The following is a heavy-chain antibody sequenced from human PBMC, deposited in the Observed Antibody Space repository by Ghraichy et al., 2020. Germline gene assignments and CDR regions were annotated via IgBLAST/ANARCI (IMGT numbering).Heavy chain of an antibody. CDR2: INPNSGGT. V-gene: IGHV1-2*02. CDR1: GYHFSGYY. Sequence: ASVKVSCKASGYHFSGYYMHWVRESPVQGLEWMGWINPNSGGTNYAQKFQGRVTMTRDTSISTAYMELSRLRSDDTAVYYCARDSSGYFFWGQGTLVTVSS. J-gene: IGHJ4*02. CDR3: ARDSSGYFF. D-gene: IGHD3-22*01.